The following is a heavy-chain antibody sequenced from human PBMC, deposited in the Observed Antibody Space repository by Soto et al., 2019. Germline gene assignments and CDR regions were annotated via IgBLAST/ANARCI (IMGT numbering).Heavy chain of an antibody. CDR2: IYYSGST. J-gene: IGHJ4*02. V-gene: IGHV4-38-2*01. CDR3: ARQRTSVVTQAYFDV. D-gene: IGHD2-21*02. CDR1: GYSISSGYY. Sequence: KPSETLSLTCAVSGYSISSGYYWGWLRQPAGKGLEWTWSIYYSGSTYNNPSLRSRVSMSIDTSKDQFSLKLKSVTAADTALYFCARQRTSVVTQAYFDVWGQGSRVTVS.